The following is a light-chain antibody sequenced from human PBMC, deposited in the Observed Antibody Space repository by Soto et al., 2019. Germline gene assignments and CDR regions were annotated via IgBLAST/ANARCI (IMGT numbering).Light chain of an antibody. Sequence: QTVVTQEPSFSVSPGRTVTLTCGFSSGSVSTSYYPSWYQQTPGQAPRTLIYNTNTRSSGVPDRFSGSILGNKAALTITGAQADDESDYYCVLYMGSGTWVFGGGTKVTVL. CDR3: VLYMGSGTWV. CDR1: SGSVSTSYY. J-gene: IGLJ3*02. CDR2: NTN. V-gene: IGLV8-61*01.